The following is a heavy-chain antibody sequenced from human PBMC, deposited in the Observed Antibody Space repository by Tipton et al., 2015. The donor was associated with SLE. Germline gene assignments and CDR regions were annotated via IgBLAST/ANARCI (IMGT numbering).Heavy chain of an antibody. Sequence: TLSLTCTVSGASIRTYYCNWIRQPPGKGLEWIGNIYSSGSANYSPSLKSRVTISVDPAKNHCSLKVISVTAADTALYYCARGGRYGVESFDVWGQGTMVSVSS. D-gene: IGHD5/OR15-5a*01. CDR2: IYSSGSA. CDR1: GASIRTYY. J-gene: IGHJ3*01. CDR3: ARGGRYGVESFDV. V-gene: IGHV4-59*01.